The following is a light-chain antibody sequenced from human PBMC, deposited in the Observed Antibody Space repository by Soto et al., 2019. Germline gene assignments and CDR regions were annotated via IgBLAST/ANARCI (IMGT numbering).Light chain of an antibody. V-gene: IGKV1-39*01. CDR1: QSISSY. CDR3: QQSYTTPVYS. CDR2: AAS. J-gene: IGKJ2*01. Sequence: DIQMTQSPSTLSASVGDRVTITCRASQSISSYLNWYQQKPGKATKLLIYAASSLQSGVPSRFSGSGSGTDFTLTISNLQPEDFATYFCQQSYTTPVYSFGQGTKVDIK.